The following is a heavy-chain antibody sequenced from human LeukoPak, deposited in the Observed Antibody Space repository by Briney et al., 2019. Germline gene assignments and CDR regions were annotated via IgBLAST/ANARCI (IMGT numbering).Heavy chain of an antibody. D-gene: IGHD5-24*01. Sequence: SSETLSLTCTVSGGSLTSNSWGWIRQPPGKGLEWIGYIYFTGGTAYNPSLESRVTISVDTSKNQFSLKVNSVTAADTAVYYCARAGPRTEGYTLDYWGQGTLVTVSS. CDR2: IYFTGGT. CDR1: GGSLTSNS. CDR3: ARAGPRTEGYTLDY. V-gene: IGHV4-59*01. J-gene: IGHJ4*02.